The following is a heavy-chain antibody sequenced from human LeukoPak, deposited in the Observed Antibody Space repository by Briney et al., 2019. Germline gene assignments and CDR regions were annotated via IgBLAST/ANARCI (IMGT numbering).Heavy chain of an antibody. CDR3: ARGSYYYDNSGYFPPLDH. Sequence: SETLSLTCAVSGGSLTNANYYWSWIRQHPGRGLEWIGYIYFSGSTHYNPSLKSRVTMSVDTSRNQFSLQLTSVTAADTAVYYCARGSYYYDNSGYFPPLDHWGQGTLVTVSS. CDR2: IYFSGST. V-gene: IGHV4-31*11. D-gene: IGHD3-22*01. J-gene: IGHJ4*02. CDR1: GGSLTNANYY.